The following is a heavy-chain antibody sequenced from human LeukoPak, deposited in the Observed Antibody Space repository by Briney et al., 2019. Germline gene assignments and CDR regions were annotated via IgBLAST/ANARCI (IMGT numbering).Heavy chain of an antibody. CDR2: ISYDGSNR. V-gene: IGHV3-30*18. Sequence: GGSLRLSCAASGFTFSNYDMHWVRQAPGKGLECVAVISYDGSNRYYADSVNGRFTISRDNSKNTLYLQMNSLRAEDTAVYYCANIPEEVVAATGTGHFDYWGQGTLVTVSS. J-gene: IGHJ4*02. D-gene: IGHD2-15*01. CDR3: ANIPEEVVAATGTGHFDY. CDR1: GFTFSNYD.